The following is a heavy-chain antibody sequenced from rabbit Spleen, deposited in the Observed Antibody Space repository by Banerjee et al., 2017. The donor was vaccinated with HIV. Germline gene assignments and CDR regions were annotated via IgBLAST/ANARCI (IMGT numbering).Heavy chain of an antibody. Sequence: SLEVSGGDLVKPGASLTLTCTASGFSFSSSDYMCWVRQAPGKGLEWISCIAGDSSGFTYSATWAKGRFTCSKTSSTTVTLQMTSLTVADTATYFCARDTRTSFSSYGMDLWGPGTLVTVS. CDR1: GFSFSSSDY. CDR2: IAGDSSGFT. J-gene: IGHJ6*01. D-gene: IGHD7-1*01. CDR3: ARDTRTSFSSYGMDL. V-gene: IGHV1S40*01.